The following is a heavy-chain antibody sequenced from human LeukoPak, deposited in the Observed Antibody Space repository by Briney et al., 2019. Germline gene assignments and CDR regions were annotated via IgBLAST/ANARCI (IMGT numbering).Heavy chain of an antibody. J-gene: IGHJ4*01. CDR2: VGYDGTNK. CDR3: AKDQVTRGGNSFDS. V-gene: IGHV3-30*02. Sequence: GGSLRLSCAASGFHFNNRGIRCVRQAPGKGLEWVAFVGYDGTNKFYVDSVKGRFTISRDNSKNTVFLQMNSLRAEDTAVYYCAKDQVTRGGNSFDSWGQGTLITV. D-gene: IGHD2-15*01. CDR1: GFHFNNRG.